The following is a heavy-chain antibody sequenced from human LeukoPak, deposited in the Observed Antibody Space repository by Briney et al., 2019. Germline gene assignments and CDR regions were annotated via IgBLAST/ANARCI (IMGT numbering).Heavy chain of an antibody. CDR2: ISTTSATM. CDR1: GFSFSDYD. V-gene: IGHV3-48*01. D-gene: IGHD6-19*01. CDR3: AREVRRGSDYFDY. Sequence: GGSLRLSCAASGFSFSDYDMNWVRLAPGKGLEWVAWISTTSATMYYADSVKGRFTISRDNAKNSLYLQMNSLSGEDTAVYYCAREVRRGSDYFDYWGQGTLVTVSS. J-gene: IGHJ4*02.